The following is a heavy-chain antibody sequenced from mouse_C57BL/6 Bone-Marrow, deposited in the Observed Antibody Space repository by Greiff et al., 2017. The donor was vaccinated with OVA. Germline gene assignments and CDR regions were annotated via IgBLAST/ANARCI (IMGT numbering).Heavy chain of an antibody. D-gene: IGHD2-4*01. CDR3: ARGGLYDYVAY. Sequence: VQLQQSGAELVKPGASVKMSCKASGYTFTSYWITWVKQRPGQGLEWLGDIYPGSGSNNYNEKFKSRVTLTVDTSSSTAYMQLSSLTSEDPAVYYCARGGLYDYVAYWGQGTLVTVSA. CDR1: GYTFTSYW. V-gene: IGHV1-55*01. J-gene: IGHJ3*01. CDR2: IYPGSGSN.